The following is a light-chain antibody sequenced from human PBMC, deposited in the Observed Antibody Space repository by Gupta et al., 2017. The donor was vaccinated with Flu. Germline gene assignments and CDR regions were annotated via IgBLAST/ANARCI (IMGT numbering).Light chain of an antibody. J-gene: IGLJ2*01. CDR1: SSDVGAYEY. V-gene: IGLV2-11*01. CDR3: TSYGASNF. CDR2: DVN. Sequence: GQSVAISCTGTSSDVGAYEYVSWYQQHPGQATKLRMYDVNKRPSGVPERFAGSKYGKKASLTISGLQPEDAADYHCTSYGASNFIGGGTRLTVL.